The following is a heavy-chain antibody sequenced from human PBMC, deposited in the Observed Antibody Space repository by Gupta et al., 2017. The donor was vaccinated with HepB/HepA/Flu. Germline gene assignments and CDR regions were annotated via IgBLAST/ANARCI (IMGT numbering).Heavy chain of an antibody. J-gene: IGHJ4*02. CDR1: GFTFDDYA. Sequence: EVQLVESGGGLVQPGRSLRLSCAASGFTFDDYAMHWVRQAPGKGLEWVSGISWNSGSIGYADSVKGRFTISRDNAKNSLYLQMNSLRAEDTALYYCAKGLRLGELSLDYWGQGTLVTVSS. CDR2: ISWNSGSI. D-gene: IGHD3-16*02. V-gene: IGHV3-9*01. CDR3: AKGLRLGELSLDY.